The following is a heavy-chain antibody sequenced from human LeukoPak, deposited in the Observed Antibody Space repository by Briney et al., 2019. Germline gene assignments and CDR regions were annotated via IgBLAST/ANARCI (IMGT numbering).Heavy chain of an antibody. CDR1: GFTFSTYE. V-gene: IGHV3-48*03. J-gene: IGHJ4*02. CDR3: ARDGTPQYSIGWLFFDY. CDR2: MSGSGSTI. Sequence: QPGGSLRLSCVASGFTFSTYEINWVRQAPGKGLEWISYMSGSGSTIHYADSVKGRFTISRDNAKNSLFLQMNSLRAEDTAIYYCARDGTPQYSIGWLFFDYWGQGTPVTVSS. D-gene: IGHD6-19*01.